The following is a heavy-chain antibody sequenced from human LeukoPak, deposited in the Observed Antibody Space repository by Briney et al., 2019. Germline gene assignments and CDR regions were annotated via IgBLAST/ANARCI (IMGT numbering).Heavy chain of an antibody. CDR2: IYHTGST. J-gene: IGHJ4*01. CDR1: GYSISSGDY. V-gene: IGHV4-38-2*02. CDR3: ARDYGGRLYY. D-gene: IGHD4-23*01. Sequence: SETLSLTCGVSGYSISSGDYWGWIRQPPGKGLEWIGSIYHTGSTHHNPPLESRVTTSVDTSKNHFSLKLGSVTAADTAVYYCARDYGGRLYYWGTGILVTVSS.